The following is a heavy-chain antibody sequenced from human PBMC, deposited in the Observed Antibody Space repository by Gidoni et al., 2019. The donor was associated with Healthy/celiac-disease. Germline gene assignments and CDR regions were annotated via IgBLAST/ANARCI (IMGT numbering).Heavy chain of an antibody. CDR1: GFTFSSYS. J-gene: IGHJ3*02. CDR3: AGISDWYGDAFDI. CDR2: ISSSSSYI. V-gene: IGHV3-21*01. Sequence: EVPLVESGGGLVKPGGSLRLSCAASGFTFSSYSMNGVRQAPGKGLEWVSSISSSSSYIYYADSVKGRFTISRDNAKNLLYLQMNSLRAEDRAVYYCAGISDWYGDAFDIWGQGTMVTVSS. D-gene: IGHD6-19*01.